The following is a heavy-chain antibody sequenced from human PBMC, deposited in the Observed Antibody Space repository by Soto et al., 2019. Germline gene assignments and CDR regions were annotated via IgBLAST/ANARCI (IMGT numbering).Heavy chain of an antibody. CDR1: GYTFTNFW. D-gene: IGHD5-18*01. Sequence: LGESLKISCKSSGYTFTNFWIGWVRQMPGKGLEWMGIIYPGDSDTRYSPSFQGQVTISADRSINTAYLQWSSLKASDTAIYYCARRYSFGYFAGFWGQGTRVTVSS. J-gene: IGHJ4*02. CDR3: ARRYSFGYFAGF. CDR2: IYPGDSDT. V-gene: IGHV5-51*01.